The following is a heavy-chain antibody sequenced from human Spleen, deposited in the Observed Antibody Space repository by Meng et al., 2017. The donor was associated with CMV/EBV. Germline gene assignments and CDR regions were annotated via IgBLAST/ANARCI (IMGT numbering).Heavy chain of an antibody. Sequence: GSLRLSCTVSGGSISSSSYYWGWIRQPPGRGLEWIGSIYYTGSTFYNPSLKSRVTISVDTSKNQFSLKLSSVTAADTAVYYCARGGRVDGHNSWFDYWGQGTLVTVSS. J-gene: IGHJ4*02. CDR3: ARGGRVDGHNSWFDY. D-gene: IGHD5-24*01. CDR1: GGSISSSSYY. V-gene: IGHV4-39*07. CDR2: IYYTGST.